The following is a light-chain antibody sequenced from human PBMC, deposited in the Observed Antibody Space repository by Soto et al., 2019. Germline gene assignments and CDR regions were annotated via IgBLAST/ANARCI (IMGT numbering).Light chain of an antibody. Sequence: EVMMTQSPDTLSVSPGETATLSCRASRSLSSNLAWYQQKPGLAPRLLIHGASSRATGIPDRFGGSGSGTDFTLTISRLEPDDFAVYYCQQYSSFPRTFGQGTKVDIK. CDR3: QQYSSFPRT. J-gene: IGKJ1*01. V-gene: IGKV3-20*01. CDR2: GAS. CDR1: RSLSSN.